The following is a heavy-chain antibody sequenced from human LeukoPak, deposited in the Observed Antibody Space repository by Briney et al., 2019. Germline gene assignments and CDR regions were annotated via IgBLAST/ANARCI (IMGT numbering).Heavy chain of an antibody. CDR3: ARGEYSYGPVSYFDD. V-gene: IGHV3-30*04. CDR1: GFTFSSYA. Sequence: GGSLRLSCAASGFTFSSYAMHWVRQAPGKGLEWVAVISYDGSNKYYADSVKGRFTISRDNSKNTMYLQMNSLRAEDTAVYYWARGEYSYGPVSYFDDWGQGTLVTVSS. J-gene: IGHJ4*02. CDR2: ISYDGSNK. D-gene: IGHD5-18*01.